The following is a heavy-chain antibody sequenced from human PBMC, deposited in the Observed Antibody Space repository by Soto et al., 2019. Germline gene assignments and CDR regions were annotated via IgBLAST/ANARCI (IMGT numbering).Heavy chain of an antibody. CDR2: IAYDGSDK. Sequence: QVQLVQSGGGVVQPGRSLRLSCAASGFSFSNYGMHWVRQAPGKGLEWVALIAYDGSDKYYADSVKGRFTISRDNSKKMLYLQMNSLRPDDTAVYFCAKVEVADDYWGQGALVIVSS. V-gene: IGHV3-30*18. D-gene: IGHD6-19*01. CDR3: AKVEVADDY. CDR1: GFSFSNYG. J-gene: IGHJ4*02.